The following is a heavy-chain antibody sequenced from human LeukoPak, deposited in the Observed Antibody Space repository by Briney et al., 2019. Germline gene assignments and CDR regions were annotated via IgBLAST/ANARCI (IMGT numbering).Heavy chain of an antibody. CDR2: IYYSGST. D-gene: IGHD2-2*01. CDR3: ARGIVVVPAALRYFDY. CDR1: GGSISSGGYY. V-gene: IGHV4-31*03. Sequence: PSQTLSLTCTVSGGSISSGGYYWSWIRQHPGKGLEWIGYIYYSGSTYYNPSLKSRVTISVDTSKNQFSLKLSSETAADTAVYYCARGIVVVPAALRYFDYWGQGTLVTVSS. J-gene: IGHJ4*02.